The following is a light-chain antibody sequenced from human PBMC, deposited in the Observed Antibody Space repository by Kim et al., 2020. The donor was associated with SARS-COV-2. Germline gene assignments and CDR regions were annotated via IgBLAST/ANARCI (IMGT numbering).Light chain of an antibody. V-gene: IGKV3-20*01. CDR2: AAS. J-gene: IGKJ1*01. Sequence: ETVLTQSPGTLSLSPGERATLSCRASQSVTSNYLAWYQQKVGQAPRLLIYAASSRATGIQDRFSGSGSGTDFTLTISRLEPEDFAVYSCHQYDTSPRTFGQGTKVDIK. CDR3: HQYDTSPRT. CDR1: QSVTSNY.